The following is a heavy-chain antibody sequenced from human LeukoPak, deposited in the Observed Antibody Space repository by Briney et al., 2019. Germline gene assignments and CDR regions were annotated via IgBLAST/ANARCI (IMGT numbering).Heavy chain of an antibody. J-gene: IGHJ5*02. V-gene: IGHV3-21*01. CDR2: ISSSSSYI. Sequence: PGGSLRLSCAASGFTFSSYSMNWVRQAPGKGLEWVSSISSSSSYIYYADSVKGRFTISRDNAKNSLYLQMNSLRAEDTAVYYCARDSVPLMPAAMGNWFDPWGQGTLVTVSS. CDR3: ARDSVPLMPAAMGNWFDP. D-gene: IGHD2-2*01. CDR1: GFTFSSYS.